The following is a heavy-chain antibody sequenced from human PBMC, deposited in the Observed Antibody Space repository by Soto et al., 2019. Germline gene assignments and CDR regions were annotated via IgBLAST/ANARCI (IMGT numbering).Heavy chain of an antibody. CDR1: RVAFSKFI. Sequence: EASVKVSCKASRVAFSKFIVTWVRQAPGLGLEWVGGIIPIFGTANYAQKFQGRVTITADESTSTSYMEVNNLRSEDTAVYYCAKVRYSSPMGYYYGMDVWGQGTTVTVSS. D-gene: IGHD6-19*01. CDR2: IIPIFGTA. CDR3: AKVRYSSPMGYYYGMDV. J-gene: IGHJ6*02. V-gene: IGHV1-69*13.